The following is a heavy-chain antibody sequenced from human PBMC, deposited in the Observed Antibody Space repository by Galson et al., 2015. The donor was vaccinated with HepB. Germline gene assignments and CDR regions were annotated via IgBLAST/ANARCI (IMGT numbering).Heavy chain of an antibody. J-gene: IGHJ1*01. V-gene: IGHV3-30*02. CDR3: GSGPTRYTGWYRGLHKFFQH. Sequence: SLRLSCAASGFTFSSYGMHWVRQAPGKGLEWLAFVRYNGNNNYYADSVKGRFTISRDNSKDTLYLQMDSLRPEDTAVYYCGSGPTRYTGWYRGLHKFFQHWGQGTLVTVSS. CDR1: GFTFSSYG. CDR2: VRYNGNNN. D-gene: IGHD6-19*01.